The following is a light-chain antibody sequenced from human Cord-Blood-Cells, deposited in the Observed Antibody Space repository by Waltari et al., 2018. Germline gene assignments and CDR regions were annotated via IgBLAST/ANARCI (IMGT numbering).Light chain of an antibody. CDR1: SSDVGGYNY. Sequence: QSALTQPASVSGSPGQSITISCTGTSSDVGGYNYVSWYQQHPGQAPKLRIYDVSNRPSGVSNRFSGSKSGNTASLTISGLQAEDEADYYCSSYTSSSTLFGTGTKVTVL. CDR2: DVS. J-gene: IGLJ1*01. V-gene: IGLV2-14*03. CDR3: SSYTSSSTL.